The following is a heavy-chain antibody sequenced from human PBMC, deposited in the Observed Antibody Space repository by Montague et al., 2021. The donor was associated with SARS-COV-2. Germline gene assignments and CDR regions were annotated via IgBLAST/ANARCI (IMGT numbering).Heavy chain of an antibody. CDR1: GGSFSGYY. Sequence: SETLSLTCAVYGGSFSGYYWSWIRQPPGKGLEWIGEINQSGSTNYNPSLKSRVTLSVDTSKKQFSLKLSSLTAADTAVYYCARIAGRCYRDCSAYFDYWGQGSLGTVSS. V-gene: IGHV4-34*01. CDR3: ARIAGRCYRDCSAYFDY. D-gene: IGHD3-22*01. J-gene: IGHJ5*01. CDR2: INQSGST.